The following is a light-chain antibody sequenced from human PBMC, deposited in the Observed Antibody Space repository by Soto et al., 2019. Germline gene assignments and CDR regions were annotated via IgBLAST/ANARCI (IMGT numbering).Light chain of an antibody. Sequence: EIVMTQSPATLSVSPGERATLSCRASQSISSNLAWYHQKPCQAPRLLMFRTSSRATGFPARFSGSGSGTEFNLTIRSLQSEDVGVYFCQQYGGSPPTFGGGT. CDR1: QSISSN. CDR3: QQYGGSPPT. CDR2: RTS. V-gene: IGKV3-15*01. J-gene: IGKJ4*01.